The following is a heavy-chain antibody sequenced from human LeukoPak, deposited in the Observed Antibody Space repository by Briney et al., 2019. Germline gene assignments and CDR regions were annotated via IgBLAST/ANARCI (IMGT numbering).Heavy chain of an antibody. Sequence: GGSLRLSCAASGFTFSSYAMHWVRQAPGKGLEWVAVISYDGSNKYYADSVKGRFTISRDNSKNTLYLQMNSLRAEDTAVYYCARDGTYSYGMDVWGQGTTVTVSS. V-gene: IGHV3-30-3*01. CDR2: ISYDGSNK. D-gene: IGHD3-10*01. CDR3: ARDGTYSYGMDV. J-gene: IGHJ6*02. CDR1: GFTFSSYA.